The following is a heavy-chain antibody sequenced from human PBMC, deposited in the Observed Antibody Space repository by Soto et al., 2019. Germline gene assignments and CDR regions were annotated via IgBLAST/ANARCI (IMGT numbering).Heavy chain of an antibody. Sequence: ASAKVSCKDSGYTFTGYGISWARQAPGQRRQWMGWISAYNGNTNYAQKLQGRVTMTIDTSTSTAYMELRSLRSDDTVVYYRARVESYSCSWYYPGPNDYWGQGTLAPVSS. CDR1: GYTFTGYG. V-gene: IGHV1-18*01. D-gene: IGHD6-13*01. CDR3: ARVESYSCSWYYPGPNDY. CDR2: ISAYNGNT. J-gene: IGHJ4*02.